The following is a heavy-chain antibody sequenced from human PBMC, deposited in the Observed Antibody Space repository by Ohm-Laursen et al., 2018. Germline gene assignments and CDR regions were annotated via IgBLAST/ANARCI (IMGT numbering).Heavy chain of an antibody. CDR2: IKQDGSDK. D-gene: IGHD5-24*01. CDR1: GFTFSSYW. CDR3: ARDLMEDGFSYNSDY. Sequence: SLRLSCSASGFTFSSYWMSWVRQAPGKGLEWVANIKQDGSDKYYVDSVEGRFTISRDNAKNSVYLQMNSLRVEDTAVYYCARDLMEDGFSYNSDYWGQGTLVTVSS. V-gene: IGHV3-7*01. J-gene: IGHJ4*02.